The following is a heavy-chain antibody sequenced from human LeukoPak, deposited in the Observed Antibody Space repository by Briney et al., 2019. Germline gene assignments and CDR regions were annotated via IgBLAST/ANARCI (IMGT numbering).Heavy chain of an antibody. V-gene: IGHV4-59*01. D-gene: IGHD3-22*01. CDR1: GGSISSYY. CDR2: IYYSGST. Sequence: SETLSLTCTVSGGSISSYYWSWIRQPPGKGLEWIGYIYYSGSTNYNPSLKSRVTISVDTSKNQFSLKLSSVTAADTAVYYCVRPNTMTDDTDAFDIWGQGTMVTVSS. CDR3: VRPNTMTDDTDAFDI. J-gene: IGHJ3*02.